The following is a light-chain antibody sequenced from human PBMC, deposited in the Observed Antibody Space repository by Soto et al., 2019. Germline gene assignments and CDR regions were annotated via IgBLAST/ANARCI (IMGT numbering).Light chain of an antibody. CDR2: GAS. J-gene: IGKJ1*01. CDR1: QSVSTY. V-gene: IGKV3-20*01. CDR3: LQCGASWT. Sequence: EIVLTQSPATLSLSPGDRATLSCRASQSVSTYVNWFQQKPGQAPRLLIYGASSRATGIPDRFSGSGSGTDFTLTVSRLEPEDFAVYYCLQCGASWTFGQGTKVDIK.